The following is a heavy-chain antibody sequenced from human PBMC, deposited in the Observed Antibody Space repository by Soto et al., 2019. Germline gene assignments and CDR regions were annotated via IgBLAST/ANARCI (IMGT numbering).Heavy chain of an antibody. V-gene: IGHV4-59*01. CDR1: GGSISSYY. CDR3: ARDRHRAWFEP. CDR2: IYYSGST. J-gene: IGHJ5*02. Sequence: SETLSLTCTVSGGSISSYYWIWIRQPPGKGLEWIGYIYYSGSTNYNPSLKSRVTISVDTSKNQFSLKLSSVTAADTAVYYCARDRHRAWFEPWGQGTLVTVSS.